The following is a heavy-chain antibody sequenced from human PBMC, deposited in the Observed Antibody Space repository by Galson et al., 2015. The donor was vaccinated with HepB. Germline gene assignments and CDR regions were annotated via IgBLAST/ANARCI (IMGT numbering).Heavy chain of an antibody. J-gene: IGHJ4*02. D-gene: IGHD5-18*01. V-gene: IGHV3-66*02. CDR1: GFTVSSNY. CDR3: SRAILGYSYVFDY. CDR2: IYSGGST. Sequence: SLRLSCAASGFTVSSNYMTWVRQAPGKGLEWVSVIYSGGSTYYADSVKGRFTISRDNSKNTLYLQMNSLRTEDTAVYYCSRAILGYSYVFDYLGQGTLFTVSS.